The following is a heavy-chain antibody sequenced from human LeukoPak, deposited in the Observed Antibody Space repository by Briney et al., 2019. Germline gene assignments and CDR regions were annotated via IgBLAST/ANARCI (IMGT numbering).Heavy chain of an antibody. J-gene: IGHJ4*02. CDR2: INPSGGST. Sequence: ASVKVSCKASGYTFTSYYMHWVRQAPGQGLEWMGMINPSGGSTSYAQKFQGRVTMTRDTSISTAYMELSRLRSDDTAVYYCARARVLRFLEWLPNSWGQGTLVTVSS. CDR3: ARARVLRFLEWLPNS. CDR1: GYTFTSYY. V-gene: IGHV1-46*01. D-gene: IGHD3-3*01.